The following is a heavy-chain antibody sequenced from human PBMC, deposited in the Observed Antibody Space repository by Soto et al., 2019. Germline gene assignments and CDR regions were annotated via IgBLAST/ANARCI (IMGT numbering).Heavy chain of an antibody. D-gene: IGHD3-22*01. V-gene: IGHV3-33*01. CDR1: GFTFSSYG. Sequence: GGSLRLSCAASGFTFSSYGMHWVRQAPGKGLEWVAVIWYDGSNKYYADSVKGRFTISRDNSKNTLYLQMNSLRAEDTAVYYCARVAYYYDSSGYYVMGPFDYWGQGTRVTVAS. J-gene: IGHJ4*02. CDR2: IWYDGSNK. CDR3: ARVAYYYDSSGYYVMGPFDY.